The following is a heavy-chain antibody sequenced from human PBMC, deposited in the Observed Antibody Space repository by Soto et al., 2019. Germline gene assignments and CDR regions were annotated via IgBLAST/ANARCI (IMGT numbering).Heavy chain of an antibody. J-gene: IGHJ4*02. V-gene: IGHV3-30*18. CDR3: AKDGDLTYCGGDCYRPFFNY. D-gene: IGHD2-21*02. CDR1: GFTFSSYG. CDR2: ISHDGSNK. Sequence: QVQLVGSGGGVVQPGRSLRLSCAASGFTFSSYGMHWVRQAPGKGLEWVAVISHDGSNKYYADSVKGRFTISRDNSKNTMYVQMNSLRAEDTAVYYCAKDGDLTYCGGDCYRPFFNYCGQGTLVTVSS.